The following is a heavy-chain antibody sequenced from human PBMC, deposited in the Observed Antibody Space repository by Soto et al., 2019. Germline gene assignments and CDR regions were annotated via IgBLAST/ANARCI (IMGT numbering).Heavy chain of an antibody. J-gene: IGHJ6*02. V-gene: IGHV4-31*03. CDR2: IYYSGST. Sequence: SETLSLTCTVSGYSISSGDYYWCWIRQQPEKGLEWIGYIYYSGSTYYNPSLKSRVTISVDTSKKQFSLKLSSVTAADTAVYYCARASVFEGGDYYGIHVWGQGTTVTVYS. D-gene: IGHD3-3*01. CDR3: ARASVFEGGDYYGIHV. CDR1: GYSISSGDYY.